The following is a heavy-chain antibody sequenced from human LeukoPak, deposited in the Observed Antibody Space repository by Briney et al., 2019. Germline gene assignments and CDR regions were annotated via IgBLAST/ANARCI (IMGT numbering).Heavy chain of an antibody. CDR1: DEVITSNNW. V-gene: IGHV4-4*02. J-gene: IGHJ5*02. D-gene: IGHD1-26*01. CDR3: ARLRLSGGSFAVGWFDP. Sequence: SGTLSLTCTVSDEVITSNNWWSWVRQSPGKGLEWIGEIFHSGTTRYKASLESRVTMLLDKSKNQFSLRLNSVTAADTAVYFCARLRLSGGSFAVGWFDPWGQGIQVTVSS. CDR2: IFHSGTT.